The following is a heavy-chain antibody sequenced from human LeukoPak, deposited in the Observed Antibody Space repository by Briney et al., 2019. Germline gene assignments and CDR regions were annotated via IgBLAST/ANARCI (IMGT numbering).Heavy chain of an antibody. J-gene: IGHJ6*03. CDR3: AKSPSLGDYVPLYYMDV. Sequence: GGSLRLSCAASGFTFSSYVMSWVRQAPGKGLGWVSAISGSGGSTYYADSVKGRFTISRDNSKNTLYLQMNSLRAEDTAVYYCAKSPSLGDYVPLYYMDVWGKGTTVTVSS. CDR1: GFTFSSYV. D-gene: IGHD4-17*01. V-gene: IGHV3-23*01. CDR2: ISGSGGST.